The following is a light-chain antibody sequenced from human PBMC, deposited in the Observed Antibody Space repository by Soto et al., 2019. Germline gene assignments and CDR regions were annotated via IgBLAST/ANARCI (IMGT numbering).Light chain of an antibody. Sequence: QSALTQPASVSGSPGQSITISCTGSNSDIGTYNYVSWYQQLPGKAPTLVISEVSNRPSGISGRFSGSKSGNAASLTISGLQAEDEATYYCSSYTSTSTLYVFGPGTKLTVL. CDR2: EVS. CDR3: SSYTSTSTLYV. J-gene: IGLJ1*01. CDR1: NSDIGTYNY. V-gene: IGLV2-14*01.